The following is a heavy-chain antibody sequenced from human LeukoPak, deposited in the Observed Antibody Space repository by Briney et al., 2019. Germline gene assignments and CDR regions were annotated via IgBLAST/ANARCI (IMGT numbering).Heavy chain of an antibody. V-gene: IGHV1-46*01. CDR2: INPSGGST. Sequence: GASVKVSCKASGYTFTSYYMHWVRQAPGQGLEWMGIINPSGGSTSYAQKFQGRVTMTRDMSTSTVYMELSSLRSEDTAVYYCAMSPRNARNFDYWGQGTLVTVSS. J-gene: IGHJ4*02. D-gene: IGHD1-14*01. CDR3: AMSPRNARNFDY. CDR1: GYTFTSYY.